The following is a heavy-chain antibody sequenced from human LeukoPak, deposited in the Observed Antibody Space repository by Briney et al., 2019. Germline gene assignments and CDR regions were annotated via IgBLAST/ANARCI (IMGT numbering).Heavy chain of an antibody. V-gene: IGHV3-11*01. CDR2: ISSSGSTI. D-gene: IGHD3-3*01. J-gene: IGHJ4*02. CDR3: ARVGSPSYYDFWSGQKLYFDY. Sequence: PGGSLRLSCAASGFTFSDYYMSWIRQAPGKGLEWVSYISSSGSTIYYADSVKGRFTISRDNAKNSLYLQMNSLRAEDTAVYYCARVGSPSYYDFWSGQKLYFDYWGREPWSPSPQ. CDR1: GFTFSDYY.